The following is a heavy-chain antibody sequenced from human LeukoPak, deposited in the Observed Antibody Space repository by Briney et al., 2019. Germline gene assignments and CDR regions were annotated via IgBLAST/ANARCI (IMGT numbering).Heavy chain of an antibody. V-gene: IGHV1-8*01. CDR2: MNPNSGNT. D-gene: IGHD3-9*01. Sequence: ASVKVSCKASGYTFTSYDINWVRQATGQGLEWMGWMNPNSGNTGYAQKFQGRVTMTRNTSISTAYMGLSSLRSGDTAVYYCARGNYDILTGYYKIYFDYWGQGTLVTVSS. CDR1: GYTFTSYD. CDR3: ARGNYDILTGYYKIYFDY. J-gene: IGHJ4*02.